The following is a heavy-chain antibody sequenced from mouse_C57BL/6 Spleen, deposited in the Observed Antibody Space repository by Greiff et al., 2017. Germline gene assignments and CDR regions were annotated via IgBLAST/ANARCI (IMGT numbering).Heavy chain of an antibody. CDR1: GFNFKDDY. Sequence: VQLQQSGAELVRPGASVKLSCTASGFNFKDDYMHWVKQRPDQGLEWIGRIDPENGDTDYASKFQGKATITADTSSNTAYLLLSSLTSEDTAVYYCIYCNYPGYFAYWGQGTTLTVSS. CDR2: IDPENGDT. CDR3: IYCNYPGYFAY. J-gene: IGHJ2*01. V-gene: IGHV14-4*01. D-gene: IGHD2-1*01.